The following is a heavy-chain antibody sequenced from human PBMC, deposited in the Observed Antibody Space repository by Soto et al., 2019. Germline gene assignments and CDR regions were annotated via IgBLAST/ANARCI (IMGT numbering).Heavy chain of an antibody. J-gene: IGHJ4*02. CDR3: ASSASPDAY. Sequence: EVQLVESGGGLVQPGGSLRLSCVASGFIFNSYSMNWVRQAPGKGLEWISYINSGSTSVFYADSVKGRFSISRDNAKNSLYLQMNGLRAEDTAVYYCASSASPDAYWGQGTLVTVSS. D-gene: IGHD1-26*01. CDR1: GFIFNSYS. CDR2: INSGSTSV. V-gene: IGHV3-48*01.